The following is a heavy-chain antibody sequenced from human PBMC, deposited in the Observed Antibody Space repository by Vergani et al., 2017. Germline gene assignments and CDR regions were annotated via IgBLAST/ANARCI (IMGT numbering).Heavy chain of an antibody. CDR1: GFTFSSYS. CDR3: ARGDYYDSSGYGLDY. J-gene: IGHJ4*02. D-gene: IGHD3-22*01. Sequence: EVQLVESGGGLVKPGGSLRLSCAASGFTFSSYSMNWVRQAPGKGLEWVSSISSSSSYIYYADSVKGRFTISRDNAKNSLYLQMNSLRAEDTAVYYYARGDYYDSSGYGLDYWGQGTLVTVSS. CDR2: ISSSSSYI. V-gene: IGHV3-21*01.